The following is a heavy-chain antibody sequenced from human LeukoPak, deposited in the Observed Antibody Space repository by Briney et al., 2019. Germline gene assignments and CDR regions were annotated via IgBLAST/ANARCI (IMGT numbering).Heavy chain of an antibody. J-gene: IGHJ4*02. Sequence: GGSLRLSCAASGFTFANTWMHWVRQAPGRGLVWVSLINNDGSATNYADSVKGRFTISRDNAKNTVYLQMNSLRAEDTAVYYCAIGGTYGSGSWGQGTLVTVSS. CDR2: INNDGSAT. V-gene: IGHV3-74*01. CDR1: GFTFANTW. CDR3: AIGGTYGSGS. D-gene: IGHD3-10*01.